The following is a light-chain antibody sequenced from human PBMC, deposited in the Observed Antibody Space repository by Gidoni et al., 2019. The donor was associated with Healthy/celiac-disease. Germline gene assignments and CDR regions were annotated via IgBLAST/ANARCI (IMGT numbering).Light chain of an antibody. V-gene: IGLV2-14*01. Sequence: QSPLTQPASPGSPGQAIPISCTGTSSAVGGYNYVSWYQRHPGKAPKLMIYDVSNRPSGVSNRFSGSKSGNTASLTISGLQAEDEADYYCSSYTNISPYVFGTGTKVTVL. CDR3: SSYTNISPYV. CDR2: DVS. J-gene: IGLJ1*01. CDR1: SSAVGGYNY.